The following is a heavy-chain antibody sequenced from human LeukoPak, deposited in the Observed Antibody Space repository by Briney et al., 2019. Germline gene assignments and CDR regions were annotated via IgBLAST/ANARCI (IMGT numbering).Heavy chain of an antibody. D-gene: IGHD6-19*01. J-gene: IGHJ4*02. CDR3: ARGHIAVAGTGLDY. V-gene: IGHV4-39*07. Sequence: MASETLSLTCTVSGGSISSSNYYWGWIRQPPGKGLEWIGSIYYSGSTYYNPSLKSRVTISVDTSKNQFSLKLSSVTAADTAVYYCARGHIAVAGTGLDYWGQGTLVTVSS. CDR2: IYYSGST. CDR1: GGSISSSNYY.